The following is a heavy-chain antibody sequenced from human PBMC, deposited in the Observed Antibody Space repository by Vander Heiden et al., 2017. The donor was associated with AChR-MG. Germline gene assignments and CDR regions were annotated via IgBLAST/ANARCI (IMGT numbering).Heavy chain of an antibody. V-gene: IGHV5-51*01. CDR3: VRRIQYTGTYIEAFDF. CDR2: VHPGDSDT. CDR1: GYSFTNYW. D-gene: IGHD1-26*01. J-gene: IGHJ3*01. Sequence: EVQLVQSGAEVKKPGESLKISCKVSGYSFTNYWIGWVRQMPGICLEWLGLVHPGDSDTRYSPSFQGQVTISADRSINTAYLQWNSLRASDSAVYYCVRRIQYTGTYIEAFDFWGQGTMVTVSS.